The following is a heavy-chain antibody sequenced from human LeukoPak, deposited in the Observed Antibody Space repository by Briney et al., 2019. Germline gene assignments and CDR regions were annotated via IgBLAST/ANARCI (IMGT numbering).Heavy chain of an antibody. CDR2: INHSGST. J-gene: IGHJ4*02. V-gene: IGHV4-34*01. D-gene: IGHD6-19*01. CDR1: GGSFSGFY. Sequence: PSETLSLTCAVYGGSFSGFYWSWIRHVPGKGLEWIGEINHSGSTNYNPSLKSRVTISVDTSKNQFSLKLSSVTAADTAVYYCARDRDRAVAGTFDYWGQGTLVTVSS. CDR3: ARDRDRAVAGTFDY.